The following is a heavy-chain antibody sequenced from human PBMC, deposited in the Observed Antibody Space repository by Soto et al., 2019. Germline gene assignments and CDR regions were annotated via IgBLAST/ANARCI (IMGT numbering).Heavy chain of an antibody. CDR1: GGSFIGYY. CDR3: ARGPVRGVIKFVAGAFDI. Sequence: SETLSLTCAVYGGSFIGYYWSWILQPPWKGLEWIGEINHSGSTNYNPSLKSRVTISVDTSKNQFSLKLSSVTAADTAVYYCARGPVRGVIKFVAGAFDIWGQGTMVTVSS. V-gene: IGHV4-34*01. J-gene: IGHJ3*02. D-gene: IGHD3-10*01. CDR2: INHSGST.